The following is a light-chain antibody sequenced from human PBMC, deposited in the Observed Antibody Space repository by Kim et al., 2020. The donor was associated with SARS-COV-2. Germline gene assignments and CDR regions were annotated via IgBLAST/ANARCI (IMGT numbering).Light chain of an antibody. CDR1: QDIKNY. CDR3: QKYNSAPWT. CDR2: AAS. J-gene: IGKJ1*01. Sequence: DIQMAQSPSSLSASVGDRVTITCRASQDIKNYLAWYWQKPGKVPEVLIYAASILQSGVPSRISGSGSGTDFTLTINSLQPEDVATYYCQKYNSAPWTFGQGTKVEIK. V-gene: IGKV1-27*01.